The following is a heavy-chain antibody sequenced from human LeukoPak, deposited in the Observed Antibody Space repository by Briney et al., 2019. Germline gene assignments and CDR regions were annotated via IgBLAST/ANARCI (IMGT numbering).Heavy chain of an antibody. D-gene: IGHD2-15*01. CDR1: GGSISSGSYY. V-gene: IGHV4-61*02. Sequence: SETLSLTCTVSGGSISSGSYYWSWIRQPAGKGLEWIGRIYTSGSTNYNPSLKSRVTISVDTSKNQFSLKLSSVTAADTAVYYCARIDGSYVIDYWGQGTLVTVSS. CDR2: IYTSGST. CDR3: ARIDGSYVIDY. J-gene: IGHJ4*02.